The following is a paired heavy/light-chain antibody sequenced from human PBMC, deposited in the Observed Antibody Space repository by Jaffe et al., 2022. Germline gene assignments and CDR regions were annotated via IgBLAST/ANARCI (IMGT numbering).Light chain of an antibody. CDR3: QSYDSSLKVV. V-gene: IGLV1-40*01. CDR1: SSNIGAGYD. Sequence: QSVLTQPPSVSGAPGQRVTISCTGSSSNIGAGYDVHWYQQLPGTAPKLLIYGNSNRPSGVPDRFSGSKSGTSASLAITGLQAEDEADYYCQSYDSSLKVVFGGGTKLTVL. CDR2: GNS. J-gene: IGLJ2*01.
Heavy chain of an antibody. V-gene: IGHV3-21*01. Sequence: EVQLVESGGGLVKPGGSLRLSCAASGFSFSTYNMNWVRQAPGKGLEWVSSITSSGNNMYYADSVKGRFTISRDNAKNSLYLQMNSLRGDDTALYYCARITPYGSGSNYRDSWGQGTLVTVSS. J-gene: IGHJ4*02. CDR2: ITSSGNNM. CDR3: ARITPYGSGSNYRDS. CDR1: GFSFSTYN. D-gene: IGHD3-10*01.